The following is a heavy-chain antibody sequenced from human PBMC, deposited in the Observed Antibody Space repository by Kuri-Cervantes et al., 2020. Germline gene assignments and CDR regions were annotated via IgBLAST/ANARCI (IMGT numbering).Heavy chain of an antibody. CDR1: GGSFSGYY. V-gene: IGHV4-34*01. CDR3: ARTGYSYGYALRYYYYYYMDV. CDR2: INHSGST. Sequence: SETLSLTCAVYGGSFSGYYWSWIRQPPGKGLEWIGEINHSGSTNYNPSLKSRVTISVDTSKNQFSLKLNSVTAADTAVYYCARTGYSYGYALRYYYYYYMDVWGKGTTVTVSS. D-gene: IGHD5-18*01. J-gene: IGHJ6*03.